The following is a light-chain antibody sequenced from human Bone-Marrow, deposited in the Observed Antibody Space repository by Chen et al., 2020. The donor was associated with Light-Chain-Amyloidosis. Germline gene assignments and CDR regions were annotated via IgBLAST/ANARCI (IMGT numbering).Light chain of an antibody. CDR2: EVT. V-gene: IGLV2-14*01. CDR1: SSDVGGDNH. J-gene: IGLJ1*01. CDR3: SSYTITNTLV. Sequence: QSALTQPASVSGSPGQSSMLSCTGTSSDVGGDNHVSWYQQHPDKAPKLMIYEVTNRPSWVPDRFSGSKSDNTASLTISGLQTEDEADYFCSSYTITNTLVFGSGTRVTVL.